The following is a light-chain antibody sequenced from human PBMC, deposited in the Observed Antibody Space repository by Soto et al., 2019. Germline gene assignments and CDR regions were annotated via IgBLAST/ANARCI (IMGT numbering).Light chain of an antibody. J-gene: IGKJ4*01. Sequence: IVLIQSPATLSVSPGERATLSCRASQSVSSNLAWYQQKPGQAPSLLIYGASTRATGTPARFSGSGSGTEFTLTISSLQSEDFAVYYCQQYIRWPLTFGGGTKVDIK. CDR1: QSVSSN. CDR3: QQYIRWPLT. V-gene: IGKV3-15*01. CDR2: GAS.